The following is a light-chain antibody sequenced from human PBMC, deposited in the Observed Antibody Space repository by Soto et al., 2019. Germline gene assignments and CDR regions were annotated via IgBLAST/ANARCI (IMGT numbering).Light chain of an antibody. J-gene: IGLJ1*01. V-gene: IGLV1-44*01. CDR1: TSNIGSNG. CDR2: SSN. Sequence: QSVLTQPPSASGTPGQRVTISCSGSTSNIGSNGVNWYRQLPGTAPKLLIYSSNELPSGVPDRFSGSKSGTSASLAISGLQSEDEADYYCAAWDDRLNGYVFGTGTKLTVL. CDR3: AAWDDRLNGYV.